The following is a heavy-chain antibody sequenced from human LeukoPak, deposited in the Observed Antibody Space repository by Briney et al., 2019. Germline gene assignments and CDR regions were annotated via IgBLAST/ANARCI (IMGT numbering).Heavy chain of an antibody. J-gene: IGHJ4*02. Sequence: SETLSLTCTVSGGSISSYYWSWIRPPPGKGLEWNGYIHYSGSTNYNPSLKSRVTISVDTSKNQFSLKLSSVTAADTAVYYCARQRFDYYDSSGYYYGFDYWGQGTLVTVSS. D-gene: IGHD3-22*01. CDR3: ARQRFDYYDSSGYYYGFDY. V-gene: IGHV4-59*01. CDR2: IHYSGST. CDR1: GGSISSYY.